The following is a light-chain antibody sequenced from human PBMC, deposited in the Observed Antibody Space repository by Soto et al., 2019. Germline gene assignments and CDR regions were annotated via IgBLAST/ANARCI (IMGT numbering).Light chain of an antibody. Sequence: IRMTQSPSTLSASVGDRVTVTCRASQSISTYLNWLQQKPGKAPEVLISATSTLQSGVPARFSGSGSGTEFTLTISSLQPEDVATYYCQQTYSRVLSFGGGTKVDIK. V-gene: IGKV1-39*01. J-gene: IGKJ4*01. CDR2: ATS. CDR1: QSISTY. CDR3: QQTYSRVLS.